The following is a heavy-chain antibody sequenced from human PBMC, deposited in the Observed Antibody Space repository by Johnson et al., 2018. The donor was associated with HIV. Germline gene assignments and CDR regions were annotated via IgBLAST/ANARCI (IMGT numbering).Heavy chain of an antibody. CDR1: GFTFSSYT. CDR3: ARDDNLGVWYSDAFDI. D-gene: IGHD2-21*02. CDR2: ISYDGSNK. J-gene: IGHJ3*02. V-gene: IGHV3-30*04. Sequence: QVQLVESGGGLVKPGVSLRLSCAASGFTFSSYTMHWVRQAPGKGLEWVAVISYDGSNKYYADSVKGRFTISRDNSKNTLYLQMNSLRAEDTAVYYCARDDNLGVWYSDAFDIWGQGTVVTVSS.